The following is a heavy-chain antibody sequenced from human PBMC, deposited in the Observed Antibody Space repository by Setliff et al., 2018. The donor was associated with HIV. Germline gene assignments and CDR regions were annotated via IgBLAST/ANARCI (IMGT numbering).Heavy chain of an antibody. CDR2: IIPIFGTA. CDR3: VRDRYSYGYTPTWFDP. CDR1: GGTFSSYA. Sequence: SVKVSCKASGGTFSSYAISWVRQAPGQGLEWMGGIIPIFGTANYAQKFQGRVTITTDASTSTAFMELSSLRSEDTAVHYCVRDRYSYGYTPTWFDPWGQGTLVTSPQ. V-gene: IGHV1-69*05. J-gene: IGHJ5*02. D-gene: IGHD5-18*01.